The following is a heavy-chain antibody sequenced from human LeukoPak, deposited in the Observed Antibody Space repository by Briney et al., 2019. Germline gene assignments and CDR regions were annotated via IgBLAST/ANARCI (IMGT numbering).Heavy chain of an antibody. D-gene: IGHD6-13*01. CDR1: GFTFSSYG. J-gene: IGHJ4*02. Sequence: PGRSLRLSCAASGFTFSSYGMHWVRQAPGKGLEWVAVISYDGSNKYYADSVKGRFTISRDNSKNTLYLQMNSLRAEDTAVYYCAKVGRIAAAQGGYFDCWGQGTLVTVSS. CDR2: ISYDGSNK. CDR3: AKVGRIAAAQGGYFDC. V-gene: IGHV3-30*18.